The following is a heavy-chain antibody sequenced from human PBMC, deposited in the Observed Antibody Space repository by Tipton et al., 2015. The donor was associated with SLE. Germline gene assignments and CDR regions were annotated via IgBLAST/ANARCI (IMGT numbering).Heavy chain of an antibody. J-gene: IGHJ4*02. V-gene: IGHV4-34*01. CDR1: GGSFSGYY. CDR3: ARLGVNYYGSGSYYNVYYFDY. D-gene: IGHD3-10*01. CDR2: INHSGST. Sequence: TLSLTCAVYGGSFSGYYWSWIRQPPGKGLEWIGEINHSGSTNYNPSLKSRVTISVDTSKNQFSLKLSSVTAADTAVYYCARLGVNYYGSGSYYNVYYFDYWGQGTLVTVSS.